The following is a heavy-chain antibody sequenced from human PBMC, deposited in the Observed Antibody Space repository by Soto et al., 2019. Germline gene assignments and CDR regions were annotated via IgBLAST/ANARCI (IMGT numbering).Heavy chain of an antibody. CDR2: ISTDGTIT. J-gene: IGHJ3*01. CDR3: TGDLLGFRAFNL. D-gene: IGHD3-10*01. CDR1: GFTFSTHA. Sequence: GGSLRLSCAASGFTFSTHAMNWVRQAPGKGLVWVSSISTDGTITTYAGSVKGRFTNSRDNTKNTLRLQMNSLRVEDTAVYYCTGDLLGFRAFNLWGQGTTVTVSS. V-gene: IGHV3-74*01.